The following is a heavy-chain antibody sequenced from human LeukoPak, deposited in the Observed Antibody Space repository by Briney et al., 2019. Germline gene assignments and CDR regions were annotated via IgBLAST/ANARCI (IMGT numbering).Heavy chain of an antibody. CDR1: GIIFSNYA. CDR2: ISSDGGST. CDR3: ARGRQGAKTRYFDL. J-gene: IGHJ2*01. Sequence: GGSLRLSCAAPGIIFSNYAMHWVRKGPGKGLECISTISSDGGSTYYANSVKGRFTISRDNSKNTLYLQMGSLRAEDMAVYYCARGRQGAKTRYFDLWGRGTRVTVSS. D-gene: IGHD1-26*01. V-gene: IGHV3-64*01.